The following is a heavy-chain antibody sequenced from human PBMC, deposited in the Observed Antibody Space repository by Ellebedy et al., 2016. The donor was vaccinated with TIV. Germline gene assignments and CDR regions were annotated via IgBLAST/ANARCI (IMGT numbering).Heavy chain of an antibody. D-gene: IGHD4-17*01. Sequence: AASVKVSCKASGYTFTDYYIHWVRHAPGQGLEWMGWINPNSGGTNYAQKFQGWVTMTRDTSISKAYMELSRLRSDDTAVYYCARDGAVTTVFDYWGQGTLVTVSS. CDR2: INPNSGGT. V-gene: IGHV1-2*04. CDR3: ARDGAVTTVFDY. CDR1: GYTFTDYY. J-gene: IGHJ4*02.